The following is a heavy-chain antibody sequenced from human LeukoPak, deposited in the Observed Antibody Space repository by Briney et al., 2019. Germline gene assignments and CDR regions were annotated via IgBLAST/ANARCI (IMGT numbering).Heavy chain of an antibody. CDR1: GGSISSYY. Sequence: SETLSLTCTVSGGSISSYYWSWIRQPPGKGLEWIGYIYYSGSTNYNPSLKSRVTISVDTSKSQFSLKLSSVTAADTAVYYCARDRRIGRGAARSTGAFDIWGQGTMVTVSS. CDR2: IYYSGST. V-gene: IGHV4-59*01. J-gene: IGHJ3*02. D-gene: IGHD6-6*01. CDR3: ARDRRIGRGAARSTGAFDI.